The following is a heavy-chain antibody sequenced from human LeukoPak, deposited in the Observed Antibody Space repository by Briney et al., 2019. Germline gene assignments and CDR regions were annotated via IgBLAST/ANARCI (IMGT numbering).Heavy chain of an antibody. D-gene: IGHD3-22*01. CDR1: GFTFSGSA. J-gene: IGHJ4*02. V-gene: IGHV3-73*01. CDR3: TRPPIYDSSGYDDY. Sequence: GGSLRLSGAASGFTFSGSAMHWVRQASGKGLEWVGRIRSKANSYATAYAASVKGRFTISRDDSKNTAYLQMNSLKTEDTAVYYCTRPPIYDSSGYDDYWGQGTLVTVSS. CDR2: IRSKANSYAT.